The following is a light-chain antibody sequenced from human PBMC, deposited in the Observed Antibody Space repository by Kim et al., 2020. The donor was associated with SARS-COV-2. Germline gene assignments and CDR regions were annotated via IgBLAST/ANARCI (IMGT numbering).Light chain of an antibody. CDR2: HAS. CDR1: QSISGW. J-gene: IGKJ1*01. Sequence: STLSASVGDRVTSTCRASQSISGWLAWYRQKPGEAPKLLIYHASTLQGGVPSRFSGSGSGTEFTLTINNLQPDDFATYYCQHLGTFGLGTKVDIK. V-gene: IGKV1-5*01. CDR3: QHLGT.